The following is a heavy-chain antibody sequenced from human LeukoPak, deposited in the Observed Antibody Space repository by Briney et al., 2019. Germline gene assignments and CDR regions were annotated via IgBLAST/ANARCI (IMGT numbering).Heavy chain of an antibody. V-gene: IGHV3-23*01. J-gene: IGHJ6*02. CDR1: GVTFSSYA. CDR2: ISGGGDST. Sequence: GGSLRLSCAASGVTFSSYALSWVRQAPGKGLEWVSAISGGGDSTFYADAVKGRFTVFRDNFNHMLYLQMNSLRAEDTAVYYCAKETDSSSPYYYYGMDVWGQGTTVTVSS. CDR3: AKETDSSSPYYYYGMDV. D-gene: IGHD6-6*01.